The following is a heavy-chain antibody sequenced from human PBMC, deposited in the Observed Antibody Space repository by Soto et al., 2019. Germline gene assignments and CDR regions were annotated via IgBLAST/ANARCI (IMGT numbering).Heavy chain of an antibody. CDR3: AKSGYDFANDAFDI. CDR2: IYYSGST. D-gene: IGHD5-12*01. Sequence: QVQLQESGPGLVKPSQTLSLTCTVSGGSISSGGYYWSWIRQHPGKGLEWIGYIYYSGSTYYNPSLKSRVTIAVDTSKNHFSLKLSSVTAADTAVYYCAKSGYDFANDAFDIWGQGTMVTVSS. J-gene: IGHJ3*02. V-gene: IGHV4-31*03. CDR1: GGSISSGGYY.